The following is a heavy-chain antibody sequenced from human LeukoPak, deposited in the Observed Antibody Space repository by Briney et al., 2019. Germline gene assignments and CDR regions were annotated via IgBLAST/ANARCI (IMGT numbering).Heavy chain of an antibody. Sequence: ASVKVSCKASGGTFSSYAISWARQATRQGLEWMGWMNPNSGNTGYAQKFQGRVTMTRNTSISTAYMELSSLRPEDTAVYYCARGRSRLVIDYWGQGTLVTVSS. J-gene: IGHJ4*02. D-gene: IGHD1-26*01. V-gene: IGHV1-8*02. CDR1: GGTFSSYA. CDR3: ARGRSRLVIDY. CDR2: MNPNSGNT.